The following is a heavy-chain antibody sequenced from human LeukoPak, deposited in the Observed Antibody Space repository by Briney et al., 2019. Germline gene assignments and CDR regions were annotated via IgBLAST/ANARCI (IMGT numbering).Heavy chain of an antibody. V-gene: IGHV1-18*01. CDR1: GYTFTSYG. CDR3: ARDGVGASDSNYYYYMDV. CDR2: ISAYNGNT. J-gene: IGHJ6*03. D-gene: IGHD1-26*01. Sequence: GASVKVSCKASGYTFTSYGISWVRQAPGQGLEWMGWISAYNGNTNYAQKLQGRVTMTTDTSTSTAYMELRSLGSDDTAVYYCARDGVGASDSNYYYYMDVWGKGTTVTVSS.